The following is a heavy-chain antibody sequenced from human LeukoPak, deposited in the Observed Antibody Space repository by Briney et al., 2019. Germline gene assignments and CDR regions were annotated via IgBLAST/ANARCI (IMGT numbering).Heavy chain of an antibody. V-gene: IGHV3-23*01. Sequence: XRLSXXXXXVTFXXXAMSWVRQXPGKGLEWVSAIGGRGGSTYYADSVKGRFTIARDNAKKTLYVQMNSVRAEDTAIYYCASPSLLDSSAYYGYWGQGTLVTVSS. J-gene: IGHJ4*02. D-gene: IGHD3-22*01. CDR3: ASPSLLDSSAYYGY. CDR2: IGGRGGST. CDR1: XVTFXXXA.